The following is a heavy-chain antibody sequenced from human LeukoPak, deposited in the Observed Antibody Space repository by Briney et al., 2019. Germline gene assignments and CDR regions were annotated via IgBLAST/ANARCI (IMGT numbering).Heavy chain of an antibody. D-gene: IGHD6-19*01. Sequence: PGRSLRLSCAAAGFTFNNHAMHWVRQAPGKGLEWVAVISYHGGDKYYADSVKGRFTISRDNSKNTLDLQMNSLGGEDSAVYYCARELQGLPDYWGQGTLVTVSS. J-gene: IGHJ4*02. CDR1: GFTFNNHA. CDR3: ARELQGLPDY. V-gene: IGHV3-30*04. CDR2: ISYHGGDK.